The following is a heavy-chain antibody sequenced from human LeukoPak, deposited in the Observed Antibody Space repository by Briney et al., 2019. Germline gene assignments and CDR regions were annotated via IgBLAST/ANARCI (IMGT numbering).Heavy chain of an antibody. V-gene: IGHV3-21*01. D-gene: IGHD3-22*01. Sequence: PGGSLRLSCAASGFTFSSYSMNWVRQAPGKGLEWVSSISSSSSYIYYADSVKGRFTISRDNAKNSLYLQMNSLRAEDTAIYYCARDAPYYYDSSGYSDAFDIWGQGTMVTVSS. CDR3: ARDAPYYYDSSGYSDAFDI. CDR2: ISSSSSYI. J-gene: IGHJ3*02. CDR1: GFTFSSYS.